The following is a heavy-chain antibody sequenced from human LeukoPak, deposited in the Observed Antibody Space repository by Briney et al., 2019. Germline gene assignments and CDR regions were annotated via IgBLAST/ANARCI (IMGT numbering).Heavy chain of an antibody. CDR1: GGSFSGYY. CDR2: INHRGNT. J-gene: IGHJ4*02. CDR3: ARVPESVGINYFDS. V-gene: IGHV4-34*01. D-gene: IGHD1-26*01. Sequence: SETLSLTCAVYGGSFSGYYWSWIRQPPGKGLEWIGEINHRGNTNYNPSLKSRVTISDTSKNQFSLRLKSVTAADTAVYYCARVPESVGINYFDSWGQGTQVTVSS.